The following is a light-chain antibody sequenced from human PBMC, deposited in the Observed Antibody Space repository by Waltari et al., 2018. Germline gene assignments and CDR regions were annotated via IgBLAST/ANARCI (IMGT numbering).Light chain of an antibody. CDR3: KQYYSTPPT. J-gene: IGKJ2*01. V-gene: IGKV4-1*01. CDR2: WAS. Sequence: DNVLTQPPDSLAVSLADRATINFKSSQSVLNTSNNRNRLAWFQQKPGQPPKVLIYWASTRESGVPDRFSGSGSETYFTLTISSLQAEDVAGDYCKQYYSTPPTFGQGTKLEIK. CDR1: QSVLNTSNNRNR.